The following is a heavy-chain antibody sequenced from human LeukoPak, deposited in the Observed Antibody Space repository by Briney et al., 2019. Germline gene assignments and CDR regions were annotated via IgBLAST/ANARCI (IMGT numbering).Heavy chain of an antibody. D-gene: IGHD4-17*01. CDR3: ARHTVTYYYYYMDV. Sequence: PGGSLRLSCAASGFTFSSYWMSWVRQAPGKRLEWVANIKQDGSEKYYVDSVKGRFTISRDNAKNSLYLQMNSLRAEDTAVYYCARHTVTYYYYYMDVWGKGTTVTVSS. V-gene: IGHV3-7*01. J-gene: IGHJ6*03. CDR1: GFTFSSYW. CDR2: IKQDGSEK.